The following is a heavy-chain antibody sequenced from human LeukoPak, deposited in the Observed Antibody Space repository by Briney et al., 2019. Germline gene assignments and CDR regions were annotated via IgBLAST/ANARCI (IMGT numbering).Heavy chain of an antibody. Sequence: SETLSLTCTVSGGSISSGGYYWSWIRQHPGKGLEWIGYIYYSGSTYYNPSLKSRVTISVDTSKNQFSLKLSSVTAADTAVYYCARGTNWGNFDYWGQGTLVTVSS. J-gene: IGHJ4*02. CDR2: IYYSGST. CDR1: GGSISSGGYY. D-gene: IGHD7-27*01. CDR3: ARGTNWGNFDY. V-gene: IGHV4-31*03.